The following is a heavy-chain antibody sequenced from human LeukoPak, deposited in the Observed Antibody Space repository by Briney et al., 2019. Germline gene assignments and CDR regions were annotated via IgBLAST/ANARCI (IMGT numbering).Heavy chain of an antibody. CDR1: GFTFDDYA. CDR2: ISWNSGSI. J-gene: IGHJ6*02. Sequence: PGRSLRLSCAASGFTFDDYAMHWVRQGPGKGLEWVSGISWNSGSIGYADSVKGRFTISRDNAKNSLYLQMNSLRAEDTAMYYCSRDNLWFGEPSRNYYGMDVWGQGTSVTVSS. CDR3: SRDNLWFGEPSRNYYGMDV. D-gene: IGHD3-10*01. V-gene: IGHV3-9*01.